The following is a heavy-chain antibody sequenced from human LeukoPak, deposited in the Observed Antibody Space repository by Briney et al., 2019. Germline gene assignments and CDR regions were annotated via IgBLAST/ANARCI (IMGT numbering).Heavy chain of an antibody. CDR1: GYTFTAYY. J-gene: IGHJ5*02. CDR3: ARSEVLGCSSTSCYWVNWFDP. V-gene: IGHV1-2*02. CDR2: INPNSGGT. D-gene: IGHD2-2*01. Sequence: ASVKLSCKASGYTFTAYYMHWVRQAPGQGLEWMGWINPNSGGTNYAQKFQGRVTMTRDTSISTAYMELSRLRSDDTAVYYCARSEVLGCSSTSCYWVNWFDPWGQGTLVTVSS.